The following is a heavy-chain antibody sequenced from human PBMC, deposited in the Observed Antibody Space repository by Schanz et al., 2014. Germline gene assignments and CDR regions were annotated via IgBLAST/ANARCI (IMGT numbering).Heavy chain of an antibody. CDR2: IWYDGNNK. CDR3: VKTDAGWRFDY. V-gene: IGHV3-33*03. D-gene: IGHD6-19*01. Sequence: QVQLVESGGGVVQPGRSLRLSCAASGFTFSSYGMHWVRQAPGKGLEWVAVIWYDGNNKFYADSVRGRFTISRDNSRNTVYLQMNNVGVDDTATYYCVKTDAGWRFDYWGQGTLVTVSS. J-gene: IGHJ4*02. CDR1: GFTFSSYG.